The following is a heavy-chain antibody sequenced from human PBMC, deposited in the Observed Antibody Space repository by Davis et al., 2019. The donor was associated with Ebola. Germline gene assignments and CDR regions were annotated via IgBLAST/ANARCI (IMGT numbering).Heavy chain of an antibody. J-gene: IGHJ6*02. Sequence: PGGSLRLSCIASGLSFNSYTVNCVRLPPRKGREWVSAISGSGGSTYYADSVKGRFTISRDNSKNTLYLQMNSLRAEDTAVYYCAKVNDDFWSGYHYYYGMGVWGQGTTVTVSS. V-gene: IGHV3-23*01. CDR2: ISGSGGST. CDR1: GLSFNSYT. D-gene: IGHD3-3*01. CDR3: AKVNDDFWSGYHYYYGMGV.